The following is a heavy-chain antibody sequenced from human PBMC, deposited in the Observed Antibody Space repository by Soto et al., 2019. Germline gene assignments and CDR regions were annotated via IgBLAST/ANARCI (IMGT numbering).Heavy chain of an antibody. J-gene: IGHJ6*02. Sequence: ASVKVSCKASGGTFSSYAISWVRQAPGQGLEWMGGIIPIFGTANYAQKFQGRVTITADESTSTAYMELSSLRSEDTAVYYCARDMLRSYGPYYGMDVWGQGTTVTVSS. D-gene: IGHD3-10*01. CDR2: IIPIFGTA. V-gene: IGHV1-69*13. CDR3: ARDMLRSYGPYYGMDV. CDR1: GGTFSSYA.